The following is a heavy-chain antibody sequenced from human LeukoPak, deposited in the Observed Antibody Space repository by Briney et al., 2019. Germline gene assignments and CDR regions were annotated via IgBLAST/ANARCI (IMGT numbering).Heavy chain of an antibody. CDR1: GLTFSNHA. V-gene: IGHV3-23*01. D-gene: IGHD1-1*01. CDR2: ISGRDEST. Sequence: GGSLRLSCAVSGLTFSNHALSWVRQAPGKGLEWVSAISGRDESTYYADSVKGRFTISRDNSKGTLYLQMSSLRAEDTAVYHCAKVTGTTNYWGQGTLVTVSS. CDR3: AKVTGTTNY. J-gene: IGHJ4*02.